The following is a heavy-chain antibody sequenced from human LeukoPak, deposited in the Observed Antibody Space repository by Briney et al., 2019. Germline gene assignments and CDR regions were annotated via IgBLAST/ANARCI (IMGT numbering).Heavy chain of an antibody. J-gene: IGHJ3*01. V-gene: IGHV4-34*01. CDR1: GGSFSGCY. D-gene: IGHD5-18*01. CDR2: INHSGST. Sequence: PSETLSLTCAVYGGSFSGCYWSWIRQPPGKGLEWIGEINHSGSTNYNPSLKSRVTISVDTSKNQFSLKLNSVTAADTAVYYCARGAPKEIQLWLRLRGVAFDVWGQGTMVTVSS. CDR3: ARGAPKEIQLWLRLRGVAFDV.